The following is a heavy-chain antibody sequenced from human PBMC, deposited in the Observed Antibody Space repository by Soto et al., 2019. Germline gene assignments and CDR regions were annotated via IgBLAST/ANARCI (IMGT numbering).Heavy chain of an antibody. D-gene: IGHD6-13*01. V-gene: IGHV3-48*02. Sequence: GGSLRLSCAASGFTFSSYSMNWVRQAPGKGLEWVSYISSSSSTIYYADSVRGRFTISRDNAKNSLYLQMNSLRDEDTAVYYCARDYSSSWRLGYGMDVWGQGTTVTVSS. CDR3: ARDYSSSWRLGYGMDV. CDR1: GFTFSSYS. CDR2: ISSSSSTI. J-gene: IGHJ6*02.